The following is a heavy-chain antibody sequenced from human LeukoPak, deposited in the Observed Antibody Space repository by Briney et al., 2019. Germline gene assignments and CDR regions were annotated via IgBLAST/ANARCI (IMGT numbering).Heavy chain of an antibody. D-gene: IGHD2-2*01. CDR2: ISYDGSNK. V-gene: IGHV3-30-3*01. CDR1: GFTFSSYA. J-gene: IGHJ3*02. Sequence: GRSLRLSCAASGFTFSSYAMHWVRQAPGKGLEWVAVISYDGSNKYYADSVKGRFTISRDNSKNTLYLQMNSLRAEDTAVYYCAKEGVVPAAYIPDAFDIWGQGTMVTVSS. CDR3: AKEGVVPAAYIPDAFDI.